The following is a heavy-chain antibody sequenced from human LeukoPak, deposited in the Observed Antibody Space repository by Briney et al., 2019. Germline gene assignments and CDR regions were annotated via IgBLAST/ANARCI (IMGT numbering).Heavy chain of an antibody. CDR1: GLTFSHDW. Sequence: GGSLRLSCAASGLTFSHDWMSWVRQAPGKGLEWVANINEDGSKTNYVDSVKGRFTISRDNAKNSLDLQMSSLRAEDTAMYYCGRDIPRGNSNLDNWGQGTLVTVSS. D-gene: IGHD2/OR15-2a*01. CDR2: INEDGSKT. CDR3: GRDIPRGNSNLDN. V-gene: IGHV3-7*01. J-gene: IGHJ4*02.